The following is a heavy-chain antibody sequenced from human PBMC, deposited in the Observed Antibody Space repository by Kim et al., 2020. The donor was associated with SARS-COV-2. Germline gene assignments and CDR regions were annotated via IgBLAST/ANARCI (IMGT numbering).Heavy chain of an antibody. CDR2: VSYDASNK. CDR3: ARIRFDPQNPLMDV. V-gene: IGHV3-30-3*01. CDR1: GFSFSSYA. Sequence: GGSLRLSCVASGFSFSSYAMNWVRQAPGKGLEWVAIVSYDASNKYYTDPVKGRFTISRDDSKNTLYLQMNSLRAEDTAVYYCARIRFDPQNPLMDVWGQGTTVTVSS. J-gene: IGHJ6*02. D-gene: IGHD3-3*01.